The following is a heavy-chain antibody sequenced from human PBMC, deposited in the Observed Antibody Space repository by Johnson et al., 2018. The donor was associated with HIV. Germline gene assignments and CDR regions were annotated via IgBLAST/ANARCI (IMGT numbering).Heavy chain of an antibody. Sequence: VQLVESGGGLVQPGRSLRLSCAASGFTFDDYAMHWVRQAPGKGLEWVSGIRWNSGSIVYADSMKGRFTISRDNARNSLYLQMNSLRAEDTAVYYCATCGGDCSDAFDIWGQGTMVTVSS. D-gene: IGHD2-21*02. CDR1: GFTFDDYA. CDR2: IRWNSGSI. J-gene: IGHJ3*02. V-gene: IGHV3-9*01. CDR3: ATCGGDCSDAFDI.